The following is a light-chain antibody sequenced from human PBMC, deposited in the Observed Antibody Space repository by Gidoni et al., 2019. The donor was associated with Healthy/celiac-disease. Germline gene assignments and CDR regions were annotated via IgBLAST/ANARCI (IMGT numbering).Light chain of an antibody. CDR1: SLRSYY. CDR3: NSRDSSGNHLDEV. V-gene: IGLV3-19*01. Sequence: SSELTQDPAVSVALGQTVRITCQGDSLRSYYASWYQQKPGQAPVLVIYGKTNRPSGIPDRFSGSSSGNTASLTITGAQAEDEADYYCNSRDSSGNHLDEVFGGGTKLTVL. J-gene: IGLJ2*01. CDR2: GKT.